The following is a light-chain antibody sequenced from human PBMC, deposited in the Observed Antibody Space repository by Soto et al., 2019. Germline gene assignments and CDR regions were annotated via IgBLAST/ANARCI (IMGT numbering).Light chain of an antibody. CDR3: QHYGNSPPSVT. CDR1: QSVSSSY. J-gene: IGKJ3*01. Sequence: EIVLTQSPGTLSLSPGERASVSCRASQSVSSSYLAWYQQKPGQAPRLLIYGASSRATGIPDRFSGSGSGTDFTLTINRLEPEDFAVYYCQHYGNSPPSVTFGPGTKVDI. V-gene: IGKV3-20*01. CDR2: GAS.